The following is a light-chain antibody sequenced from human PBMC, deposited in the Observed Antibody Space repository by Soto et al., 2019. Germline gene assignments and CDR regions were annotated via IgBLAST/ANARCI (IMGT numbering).Light chain of an antibody. CDR1: SSDVGGYNY. CDR2: EVS. J-gene: IGLJ1*01. Sequence: QSALTQPASVSGSPGQSSTISCTGTSSDVGGYNYVSWYQQQSGKAPKLMIHEVSNRPSGVSNRFSGSKSGNTASLTISGLQAEDEADYYCSSYTSSRAYVFGIGTKLTVL. V-gene: IGLV2-14*01. CDR3: SSYTSSRAYV.